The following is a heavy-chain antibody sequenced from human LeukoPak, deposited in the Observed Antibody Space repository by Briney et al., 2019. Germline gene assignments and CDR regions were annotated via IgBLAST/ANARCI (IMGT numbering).Heavy chain of an antibody. D-gene: IGHD6-6*01. J-gene: IGHJ4*02. CDR3: ARDEHSSSFDY. V-gene: IGHV3-30*03. CDR2: ISYDGSNK. CDR1: GFTFSSYD. Sequence: GRSLRLSCAASGFTFSSYDMHWVRQAPGKGLEWVAVISYDGSNKYYADSVKGRFTISRDNSKNTLYLQMNNLRAEDTAVYYCARDEHSSSFDYWGQGTLVTVSS.